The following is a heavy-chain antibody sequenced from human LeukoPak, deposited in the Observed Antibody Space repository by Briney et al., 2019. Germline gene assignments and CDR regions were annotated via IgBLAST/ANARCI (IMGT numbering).Heavy chain of an antibody. CDR2: ISSSGSTI. CDR1: GFTFSDYY. CDR3: AKDSSGWYVGMDV. Sequence: GGSLRLSCAASGFTFSDYYMSWIRQAPGKGLEWVSYISSSGSTIYYADSVKGRFTISRDNAKNSLYLQMNSLRPEDTALYYCAKDSSGWYVGMDVWGQGTTVTVSS. V-gene: IGHV3-11*01. D-gene: IGHD6-19*01. J-gene: IGHJ6*02.